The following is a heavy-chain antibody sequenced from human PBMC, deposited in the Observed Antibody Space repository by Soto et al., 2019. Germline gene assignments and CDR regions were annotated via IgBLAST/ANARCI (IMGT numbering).Heavy chain of an antibody. J-gene: IGHJ6*03. CDR2: IYYTGST. V-gene: IGHV4-39*01. CDR3: ARLGQSYYMDV. Sequence: SETLSLTCTVSGGSISSSSYYWGWIRQPPGKGLEWIGSIYYTGSTYYIPSLKSRVTISVDTSKNQFSLKLSSVTAADTAVYFCARLGQSYYMDVWGKGTTVTVSS. CDR1: GGSISSSSYY.